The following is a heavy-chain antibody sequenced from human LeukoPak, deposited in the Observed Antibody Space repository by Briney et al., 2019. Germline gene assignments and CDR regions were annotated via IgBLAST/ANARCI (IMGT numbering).Heavy chain of an antibody. CDR2: ISSSSSYI. D-gene: IGHD3-22*01. Sequence: GSLRLSCAASGFTFSSYSMNWVRQAPGKGLEWVSSISSSSSYIYYADSVKGRFTISRDNAKNSLYLQMNSLRAGDTAVYYCARDYYDSSGYWDYWGQGTLVTVSS. J-gene: IGHJ4*02. CDR1: GFTFSSYS. CDR3: ARDYYDSSGYWDY. V-gene: IGHV3-21*01.